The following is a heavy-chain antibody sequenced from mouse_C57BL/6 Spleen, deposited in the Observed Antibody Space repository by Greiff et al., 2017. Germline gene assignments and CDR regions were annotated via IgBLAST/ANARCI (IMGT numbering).Heavy chain of an antibody. D-gene: IGHD1-1*02. CDR1: GYAFSSSW. CDR3: ARWDYGGDY. CDR2: IYPGDGDT. J-gene: IGHJ4*01. V-gene: IGHV1-82*01. Sequence: VQLQQSGPELVKPGASVKISCKASGYAFSSSWMNWVKQRPGKGLEWIGRIYPGDGDTNYNGKFKGKATLTTDKSSSTAYMQLSSLTSEDSAVYFCARWDYGGDYWGQGTSVTVSS.